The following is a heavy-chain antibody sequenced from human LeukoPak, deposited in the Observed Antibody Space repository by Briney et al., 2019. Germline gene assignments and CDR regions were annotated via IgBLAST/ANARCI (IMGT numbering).Heavy chain of an antibody. Sequence: SETLSLTCTVSGYSISSGYYWGWIRQPPGKGLEWIGSIYHSGSTYYNPSLKSRVTISVDTSKNQFSLKLSSATAADTAVYYCARDAGSNWFDPWGQGTLVTVSS. J-gene: IGHJ5*02. CDR2: IYHSGST. D-gene: IGHD3-10*01. CDR1: GYSISSGYY. V-gene: IGHV4-38-2*02. CDR3: ARDAGSNWFDP.